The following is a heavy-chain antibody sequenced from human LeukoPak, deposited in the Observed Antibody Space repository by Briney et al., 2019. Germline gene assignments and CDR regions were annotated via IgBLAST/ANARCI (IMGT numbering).Heavy chain of an antibody. Sequence: WGSLRLSCAASGFTFSSYAMHWVGQAPGKGLEWVALIPYDGSNKYYADSVKGRFTVSRDNSKNTLYLQINSLRAEDRAVYYCVRGAYSSSWFNFDYWGQGTLVTVSS. D-gene: IGHD6-13*01. V-gene: IGHV3-30*04. J-gene: IGHJ4*02. CDR3: VRGAYSSSWFNFDY. CDR2: IPYDGSNK. CDR1: GFTFSSYA.